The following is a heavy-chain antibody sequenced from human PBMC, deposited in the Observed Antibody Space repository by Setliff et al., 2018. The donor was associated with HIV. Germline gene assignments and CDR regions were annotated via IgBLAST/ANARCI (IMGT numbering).Heavy chain of an antibody. V-gene: IGHV3-15*01. CDR2: IKSKTDGGTT. CDR1: GFSFNNAW. J-gene: IGHJ2*01. CDR3: TRNKGEWYQPLGYFDL. D-gene: IGHD2-2*01. Sequence: GGSLILSCAVSGFSFNNAWLRWVRQAAGKGLEWVGRIKSKTDGGTTDYAAPVKGGFTISRDDSKNMLYLQMNSLKTEDTEVYYCTRNKGEWYQPLGYFDLWGRGNLVTVSS.